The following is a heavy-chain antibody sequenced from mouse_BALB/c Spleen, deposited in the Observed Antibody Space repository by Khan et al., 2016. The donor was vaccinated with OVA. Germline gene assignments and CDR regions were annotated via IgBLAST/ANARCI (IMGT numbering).Heavy chain of an antibody. CDR1: GFSLTNYG. D-gene: IGHD2-10*01. J-gene: IGHJ4*01. CDR2: IWSDGST. V-gene: IGHV2-6-1*01. CDR3: ARQPYYHYNIMDY. Sequence: QVQLQQSGPGLVAPSQSLSITCTISGFSLTNYGVHWVRQPPGKGLEWLVVIWSDGSTTYNSALKSRLTISKDNSKSQVFLKTNSLQTDDTAVYFCARQPYYHYNIMDYWGQGTSVTVSS.